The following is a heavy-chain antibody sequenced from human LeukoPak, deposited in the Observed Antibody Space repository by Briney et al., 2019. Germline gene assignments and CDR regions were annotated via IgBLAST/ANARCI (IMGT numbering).Heavy chain of an antibody. CDR2: IKIRTDNFAT. D-gene: IGHD2-2*01. J-gene: IGHJ5*02. V-gene: IGHV3-73*01. CDR3: GFRSTEGLYKWFDP. Sequence: PGGSLRLSCAASGFIFSASDVHWIRQASGKGLEWVGRIKIRTDNFATSYAASVKGRFAISRDDSKNTAYLLMNSLKTDNTAVYYCGFRSTEGLYKWFDPWGQGTLVTVSS. CDR1: GFIFSASD.